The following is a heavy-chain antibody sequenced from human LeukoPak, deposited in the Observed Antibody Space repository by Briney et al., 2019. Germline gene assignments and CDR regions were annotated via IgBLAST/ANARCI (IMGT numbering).Heavy chain of an antibody. CDR3: ARVEWQNPDNYNWFDP. CDR1: GYSFIGYY. D-gene: IGHD1-1*01. J-gene: IGHJ5*02. Sequence: ASVKVSCKASGYSFIGYYMHWVRQAPGQGLEWMGWINPRSGGTDFAQKFQGRVTMTSDTSISTAYMELSSLRSEDTAVYYCARVEWQNPDNYNWFDPWGQGTLVTVSS. V-gene: IGHV1-2*02. CDR2: INPRSGGT.